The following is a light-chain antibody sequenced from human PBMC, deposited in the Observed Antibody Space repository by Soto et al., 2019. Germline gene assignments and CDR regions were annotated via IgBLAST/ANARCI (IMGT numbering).Light chain of an antibody. Sequence: QSVLTQPASVSGSPGQSITISCTGTSSDVGGYNYVSWYQQHPGKAPKLMIYEVSNRPSGVSNRFSGSKSGNTASLTISGLQAEDEADYYCSSYTGSSTYVFGPGTKVTLL. CDR1: SSDVGGYNY. CDR3: SSYTGSSTYV. J-gene: IGLJ1*01. V-gene: IGLV2-14*01. CDR2: EVS.